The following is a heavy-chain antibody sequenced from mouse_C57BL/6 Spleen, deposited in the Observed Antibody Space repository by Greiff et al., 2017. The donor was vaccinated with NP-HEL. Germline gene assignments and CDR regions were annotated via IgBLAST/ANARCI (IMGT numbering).Heavy chain of an antibody. CDR1: GFTFSDYG. J-gene: IGHJ1*03. CDR3: ARNYYGSSYWYCDV. Sequence: EVKLMESGGGLVKPGGSLKLSCAASGFTFSDYGMHWVRQAPEKGLEWVAYISSGSSTIYYADTVKGRFTISRDNAKNTLFLQMTSLRYEETAMYYCARNYYGSSYWYCDVWGTGTTVTVAS. V-gene: IGHV5-17*01. CDR2: ISSGSSTI. D-gene: IGHD1-1*01.